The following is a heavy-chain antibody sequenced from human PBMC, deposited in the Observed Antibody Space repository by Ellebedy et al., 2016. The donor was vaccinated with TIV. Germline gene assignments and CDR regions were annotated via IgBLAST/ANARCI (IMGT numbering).Heavy chain of an antibody. D-gene: IGHD1-1*01. J-gene: IGHJ4*02. V-gene: IGHV3-9*01. CDR3: AKWSTYFFDSTGPSTGRGFDN. CDR1: GFNFDEYA. CDR2: ISWYGGDI. Sequence: GGSLRLXXGASGFNFDEYAMHWVRQRPGKGLEWVSGISWYGGDIGYADSVKGRFTISRDNAKNSLYLEMNSLRPEDTAVYFCAKWSTYFFDSTGPSTGRGFDNWGQGTQVTVSS.